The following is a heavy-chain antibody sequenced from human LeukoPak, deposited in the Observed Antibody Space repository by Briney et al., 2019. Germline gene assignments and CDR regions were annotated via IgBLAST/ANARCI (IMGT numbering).Heavy chain of an antibody. CDR1: GGAISGYY. J-gene: IGHJ4*02. V-gene: IGHV4-4*07. D-gene: IGHD3/OR15-3a*01. CDR2: VYSSGST. Sequence: TSDTLSLTCTVSGGAISGYYWSWIRRPAGKGLEWLGRVYSSGSTKYNPSLESRVTMSVDTSKNQFSLKLNFVTAADTAVYYCARVGSGYDFFDYWGQGTLVTVSS. CDR3: ARVGSGYDFFDY.